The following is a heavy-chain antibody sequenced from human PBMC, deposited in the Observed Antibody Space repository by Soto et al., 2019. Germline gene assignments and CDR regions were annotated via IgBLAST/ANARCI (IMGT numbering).Heavy chain of an antibody. V-gene: IGHV4-4*07. J-gene: IGHJ5*02. D-gene: IGHD6-19*01. Sequence: SETLSLTCTVSGASISSYFWTWIRQPAGKGLEWIGRISTSGTTNYNPSLKSRVTMSVDTSKNHFSLNLSSVTAADTAVYYCAREAGPDRWFDPWGQGTLVTVS. CDR1: GASISSYF. CDR3: AREAGPDRWFDP. CDR2: ISTSGTT.